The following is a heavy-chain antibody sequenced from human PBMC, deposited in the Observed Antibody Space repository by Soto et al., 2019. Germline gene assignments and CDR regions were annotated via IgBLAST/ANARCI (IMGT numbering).Heavy chain of an antibody. D-gene: IGHD1-1*01. CDR3: ARDVENAFFDY. V-gene: IGHV3-30-3*01. Sequence: GGSLRLSCAASGFTFSSYAMHWVRQAPGKGLEWVAVISYDGSNKYYADSVKGRFTISRDNSKNTLYLQMNSLRAGDTAVYYCARDVENAFFDYWGQGTLVTVSS. CDR2: ISYDGSNK. CDR1: GFTFSSYA. J-gene: IGHJ4*02.